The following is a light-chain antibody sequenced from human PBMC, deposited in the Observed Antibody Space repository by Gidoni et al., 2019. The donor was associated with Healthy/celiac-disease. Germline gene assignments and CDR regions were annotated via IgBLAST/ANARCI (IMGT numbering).Light chain of an antibody. J-gene: IGKJ1*01. CDR2: KAS. Sequence: LQITPSPSTLSASVGDRVTITCRASQSISSWLAWYQQKPGKAPKLLIYKASSLESGVPSRFSGSGSGTEFTLTISSLQPDDFATYYCQQYNSYLWTFGQGTKVEIK. CDR3: QQYNSYLWT. V-gene: IGKV1-5*03. CDR1: QSISSW.